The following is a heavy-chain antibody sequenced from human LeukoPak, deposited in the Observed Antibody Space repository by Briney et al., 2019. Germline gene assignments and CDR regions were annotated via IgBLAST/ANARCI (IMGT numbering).Heavy chain of an antibody. V-gene: IGHV1-8*03. CDR3: AREYYYDSRGYQYPQFDY. Sequence: GASVKVSCKASGYTLTSYDINWVRQATGQGLEWIGWMNPNSGNTGYAQKFQGRVTITRNTSISTAYMELSSLRSEDTAVYYCAREYYYDSRGYQYPQFDYWGQGTLVTVSS. J-gene: IGHJ4*02. CDR2: MNPNSGNT. CDR1: GYTLTSYD. D-gene: IGHD3-22*01.